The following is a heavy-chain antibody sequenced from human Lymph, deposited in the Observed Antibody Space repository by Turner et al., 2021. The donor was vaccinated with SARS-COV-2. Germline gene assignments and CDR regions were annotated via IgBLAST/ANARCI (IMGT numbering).Heavy chain of an antibody. J-gene: IGHJ5*02. CDR3: ARGRLDSFGGGYYSWFDP. D-gene: IGHD1-26*01. CDR1: GGTFSSYA. CDR2: IIPILGIA. V-gene: IGHV1-69*04. Sequence: QVQLVQSGAEVKKPGSSVKVSCKASGGTFSSYAINWVRQAPGQGLEWMGRIIPILGIANYAQKFQGRVTITADKSTSTAYMELSSLRSEDTAVYYCARGRLDSFGGGYYSWFDPWDQGTLVTVSS.